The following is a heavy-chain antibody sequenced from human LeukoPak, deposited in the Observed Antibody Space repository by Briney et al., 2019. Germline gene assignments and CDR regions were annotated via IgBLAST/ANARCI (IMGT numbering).Heavy chain of an antibody. D-gene: IGHD6-13*01. J-gene: IGHJ5*02. CDR2: ISAYNGNT. CDR3: ARGVAAPYLNWFDP. Sequence: GASVKVSCKASGYTFTSYDINWVRQAPGQGLEWMGWISAYNGNTNYAQKLQGRVTMTTDTSTSTAYMELRSLRSDDTAVYYCARGVAAPYLNWFDPWGQGTLVTVSS. CDR1: GYTFTSYD. V-gene: IGHV1-18*01.